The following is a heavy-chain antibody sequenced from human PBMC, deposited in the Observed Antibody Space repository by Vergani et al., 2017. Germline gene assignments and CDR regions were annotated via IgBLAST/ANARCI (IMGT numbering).Heavy chain of an antibody. CDR1: GYSFTNYW. V-gene: IGHV5-10-1*03. D-gene: IGHD2-2*01. CDR3: AGHSPIGSEIPAAITGLDAFDI. CDR2: IDPSDSFT. Sequence: EVQLVQSGVEVKKPGESLRISCKGSGYSFTNYWISWVRQMPGKGLEWMGRIDPSDSFTNYSPSFQGHVTISVDKSISTAYLQWSSLKASDTAMYYCAGHSPIGSEIPAAITGLDAFDIWGQGTMVTVSS. J-gene: IGHJ3*02.